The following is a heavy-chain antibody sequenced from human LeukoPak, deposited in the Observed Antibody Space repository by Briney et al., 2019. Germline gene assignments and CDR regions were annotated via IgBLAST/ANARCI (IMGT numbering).Heavy chain of an antibody. CDR2: ISGSGGST. J-gene: IGHJ4*02. D-gene: IGHD1-26*01. CDR3: AKEFVGVDY. Sequence: LEWVSAISGSGGSTYYADSVKGRFTISRDNSKNTLYLQMNSLRAEDTAVYYCAKEFVGVDYWGQGTLVTVSS. V-gene: IGHV3-23*01.